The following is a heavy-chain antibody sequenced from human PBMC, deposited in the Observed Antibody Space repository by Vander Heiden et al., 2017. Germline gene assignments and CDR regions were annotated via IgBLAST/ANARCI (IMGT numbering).Heavy chain of an antibody. CDR3: ARDFVVVVAATRDYYGMDV. J-gene: IGHJ6*02. D-gene: IGHD2-15*01. CDR1: GGSISSSNW. CDR2: VYHSGST. V-gene: IGHV4-4*02. Sequence: QVQLQESGPGLVKPSGTLSLTCAVSGGSISSSNWWSWVRQPPGKGLEWIGEVYHSGSTNYNPSLKRRVTISVDKSKNQFSLKLSSVTAADTAVYYCARDFVVVVAATRDYYGMDVWGQGTTVTVSS.